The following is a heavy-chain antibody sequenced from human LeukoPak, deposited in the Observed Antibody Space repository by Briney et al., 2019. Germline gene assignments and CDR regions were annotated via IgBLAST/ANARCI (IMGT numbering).Heavy chain of an antibody. CDR1: GFTFSSYG. D-gene: IGHD3-10*01. CDR3: ARDVVVRGVMSVGYGMDV. CDR2: ISSSSSYI. V-gene: IGHV3-21*01. Sequence: GGSLRLSCAASGFTFSSYGMHWVRQAPGKGLEWVSSISSSSSYIYYADSVKGRFTISRDNAKNSLYLQMNSLRAEDTAVYYCARDVVVRGVMSVGYGMDVWGQGTTVTVSS. J-gene: IGHJ6*02.